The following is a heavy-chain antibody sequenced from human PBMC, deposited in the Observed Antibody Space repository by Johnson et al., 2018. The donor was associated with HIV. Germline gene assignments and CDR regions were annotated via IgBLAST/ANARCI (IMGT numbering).Heavy chain of an antibody. J-gene: IGHJ3*02. CDR1: GFTFSSYW. V-gene: IGHV3-7*01. CDR2: IKQDGSEK. CDR3: GRESTGAGTAFDI. D-gene: IGHD2-8*02. Sequence: VQLVESGGGLVQPGGSLRVSCEASGFTFSSYWMSWVRQAPGKGLEWVANIKQDGSEKYYVDSVKGRFTISRDNAQDSLYLQMNSLRVDDTAVYYCGRESTGAGTAFDIWGQGTMVTVSS.